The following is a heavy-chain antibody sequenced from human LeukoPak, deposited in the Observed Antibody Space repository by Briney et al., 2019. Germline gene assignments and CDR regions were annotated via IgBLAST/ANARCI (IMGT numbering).Heavy chain of an antibody. V-gene: IGHV1-18*01. CDR3: ARRFPFGVSDDY. CDR2: ISAYNGNT. D-gene: IGHD3-10*01. CDR1: GYTFSNYG. J-gene: IGHJ4*02. Sequence: ASVKVSCKASGYTFSNYGFSWVRQAPGQGLEWMGWISAYNGNTNYAQKLQGRVTMTTDTSTSTAYMELRSLRSDDTAVYYCARRFPFGVSDDYWGQGTLVTVSS.